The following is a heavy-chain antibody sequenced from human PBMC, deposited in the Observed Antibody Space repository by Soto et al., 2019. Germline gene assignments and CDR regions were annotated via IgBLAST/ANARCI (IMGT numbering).Heavy chain of an antibody. D-gene: IGHD3-22*01. CDR3: ASGYYERSGYSLDY. CDR1: GGSFSSYA. V-gene: IGHV1-69*01. CDR2: LIVILGTT. Sequence: QVQLVQSGAEVRKPGSSVKVSCQSFGGSFSSYAFSWVRQAPGQGLEWMGGLIVILGTTDYAQKFKGRVIFTADEGTSTAYMEVSSLESEDTAIYYCASGYYERSGYSLDYWGQGTQVTVSS. J-gene: IGHJ4*02.